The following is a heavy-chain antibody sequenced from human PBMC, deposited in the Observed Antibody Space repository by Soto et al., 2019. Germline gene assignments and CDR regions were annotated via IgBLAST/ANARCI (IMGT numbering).Heavy chain of an antibody. CDR1: GFTFNSYG. CDR3: AKDLRITYGDSYFDY. Sequence: QVQLVKSGGGVVQPGRSLRLSCAASGFTFNSYGMHWVRQAPGKGLEWVASISYDGSNKYYAVSVKGRFTISRDNSKNTLYLQMHSLRAEDTAVYFCAKDLRITYGDSYFDYWGQGTLVTVSS. V-gene: IGHV3-30*18. J-gene: IGHJ4*02. CDR2: ISYDGSNK. D-gene: IGHD4-17*01.